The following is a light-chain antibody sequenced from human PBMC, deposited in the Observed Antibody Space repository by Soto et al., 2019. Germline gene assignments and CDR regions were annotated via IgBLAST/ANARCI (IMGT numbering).Light chain of an antibody. J-gene: IGKJ1*01. CDR2: AAS. V-gene: IGKV1-8*01. Sequence: AIRMTQSPSSFSASTGARVPITCRASQGISSYLAWYQQKPGKAPKLLIYAASTLQSGVPSRFSGSGSGTDFTLTISCLQSEDFATYYCQQYYSYPWTFGQGTKVDNK. CDR3: QQYYSYPWT. CDR1: QGISSY.